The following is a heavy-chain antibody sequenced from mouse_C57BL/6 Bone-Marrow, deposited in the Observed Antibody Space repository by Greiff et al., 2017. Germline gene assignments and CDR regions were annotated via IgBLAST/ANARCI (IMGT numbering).Heavy chain of an antibody. CDR2: INRDGGST. V-gene: IGHV5-2*01. CDR3: ARVILGDMDY. CDR1: DYEFPTHY. J-gene: IGHJ4*01. Sequence: EVKLLESGAGLVQPGASLKLSCESYDYEFPTHYMPWVRQTPEQSLELVAAINRDGGSTYYPDTMQSRFTLSRDNTTNTPYLQLSSLRSEDTALYYCARVILGDMDYWGQGTSVTVSS. D-gene: IGHD4-1*01.